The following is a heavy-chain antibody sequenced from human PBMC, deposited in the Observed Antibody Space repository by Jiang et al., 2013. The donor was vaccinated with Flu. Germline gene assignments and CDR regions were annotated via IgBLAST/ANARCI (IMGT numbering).Heavy chain of an antibody. D-gene: IGHD5-18*01. CDR1: GGTFSSYA. Sequence: GAEVKKPGSSVKVSCKASGGTFSSYAISWVRQAPGQGLEWMGGIIPIFGTANYAQKFQGRVTITADESTSTAYMELSSLRSEDTAVYYCARDGYSYGSPVDYYYGMDVWGQGTTVTVSS. CDR2: IIPIFGTA. J-gene: IGHJ6*02. V-gene: IGHV1-69*01. CDR3: ARDGYSYGSPVDYYYGMDV.